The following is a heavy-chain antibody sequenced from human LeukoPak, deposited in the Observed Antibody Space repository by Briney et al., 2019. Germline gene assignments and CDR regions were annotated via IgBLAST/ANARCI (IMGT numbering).Heavy chain of an antibody. CDR3: ARDRSSSDY. D-gene: IGHD6-13*01. V-gene: IGHV1-18*01. CDR1: GYTFINYG. J-gene: IGHJ4*02. CDR2: ISAYNGNT. Sequence: ASVKVSCKASGYTFINYGISWVRQGPGQGLEWMGWISAYNGNTDYAQNFQGRVTMTTDTSTSTVYMELTSLRFDDTAVYYCARDRSSSDYWGQGTLITVSS.